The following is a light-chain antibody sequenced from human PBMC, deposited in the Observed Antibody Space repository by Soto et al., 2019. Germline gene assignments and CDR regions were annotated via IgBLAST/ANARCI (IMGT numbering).Light chain of an antibody. V-gene: IGLV2-8*01. CDR2: EVT. Sequence: QSALTQPPSASGSPGQSVTISCTGTSSDVGNYNFVSWYQQHPGKAPKLMIYEVTKRPSGVPDRFSGSKSGNTASLTVSGLQAEDEADYYCSSYACSNNFVFGGGTKVTVL. CDR3: SSYACSNNFV. CDR1: SSDVGNYNF. J-gene: IGLJ2*01.